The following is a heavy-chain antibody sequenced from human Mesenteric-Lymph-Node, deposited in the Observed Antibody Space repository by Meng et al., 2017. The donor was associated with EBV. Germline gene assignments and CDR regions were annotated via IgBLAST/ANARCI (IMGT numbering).Heavy chain of an antibody. CDR3: ARNVMTTVTSEGHFDY. V-gene: IGHV1-18*01. D-gene: IGHD4-17*01. J-gene: IGHJ4*02. CDR1: GYTFTSDG. CDR2: ISAYNGNT. Sequence: HGQLVQHGAEVKKPWASVKVSCKASGYTFTSDGISWVRQAPGQGLEWMGWISAYNGNTNYAQKLQGRVTMTTDTSTSTAYMELRSLRSDDTAVYYCARNVMTTVTSEGHFDYWGQGTLVTVSS.